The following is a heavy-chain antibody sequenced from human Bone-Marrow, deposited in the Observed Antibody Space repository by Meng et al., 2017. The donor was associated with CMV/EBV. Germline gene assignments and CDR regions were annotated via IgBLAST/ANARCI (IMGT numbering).Heavy chain of an antibody. J-gene: IGHJ6*02. CDR3: ARDLLDYYDSSGYYYEFPYYYYYGMDV. D-gene: IGHD3-22*01. CDR1: GFTFSSYS. V-gene: IGHV3-48*04. CDR2: ISSSSSTI. Sequence: GGSLRLSCAASGFTFSSYSMNWVRQAPGKGLEWVSYISSSSSTIYYADSVKGRFTISRDNAKNSLYLQMNSLRAEDTAVYYCARDLLDYYDSSGYYYEFPYYYYYGMDVWGQGNTVNVSS.